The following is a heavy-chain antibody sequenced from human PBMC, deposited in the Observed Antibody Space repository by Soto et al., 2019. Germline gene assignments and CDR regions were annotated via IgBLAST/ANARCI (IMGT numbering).Heavy chain of an antibody. CDR2: IYYSGST. Sequence: SETLSLTCTVSGGSISSYYWSWIRQPPGKGLEWIGYIYYSGSTNYNPSLKSRVTISVDTSKNQFSLKLSSVTAADTAVYYCARVGSPTFYYYYMDVWGKGTTVTVSS. V-gene: IGHV4-59*01. J-gene: IGHJ6*03. D-gene: IGHD1-26*01. CDR3: ARVGSPTFYYYYMDV. CDR1: GGSISSYY.